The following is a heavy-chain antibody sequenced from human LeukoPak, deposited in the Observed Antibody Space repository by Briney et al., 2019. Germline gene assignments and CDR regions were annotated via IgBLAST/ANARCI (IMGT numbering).Heavy chain of an antibody. CDR2: IYYSGST. CDR3: ARHFAGSHLLIRY. CDR1: GGSISSGGYY. D-gene: IGHD2-15*01. J-gene: IGHJ4*02. Sequence: PSQTLSLTCTVSGGSISSGGYYWSWIRQPPGKGLEWIGYIYYSGSTNYNPSLKSRVTMSVDTSQNQFSLKLSSVTAADTAVYYCARHFAGSHLLIRYWGQGTLVTVSS. V-gene: IGHV4-61*08.